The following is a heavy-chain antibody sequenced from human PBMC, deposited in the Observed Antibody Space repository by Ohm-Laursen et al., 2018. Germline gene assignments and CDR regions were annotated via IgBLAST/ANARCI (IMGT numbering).Heavy chain of an antibody. Sequence: SLRLSCAASGFTFSSYSMNWVRQAPGKGLEWVSSISSSSSYIYYADSVKGRFTISRDNAKNSLYLQMNSLRAEDTAVYYCARGPSTGGEGFLDYWGQGTLVNVSS. CDR1: GFTFSSYS. D-gene: IGHD3-16*01. V-gene: IGHV3-21*01. CDR2: ISSSSSYI. J-gene: IGHJ4*02. CDR3: ARGPSTGGEGFLDY.